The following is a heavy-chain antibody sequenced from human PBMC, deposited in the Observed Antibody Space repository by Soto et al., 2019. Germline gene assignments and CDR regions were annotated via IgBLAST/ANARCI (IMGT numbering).Heavy chain of an antibody. CDR2: IYYSGST. J-gene: IGHJ6*02. D-gene: IGHD3-9*01. CDR1: GGAISSGGYY. Sequence: QVQLQESGPGLVKPSQTLSLTCTVSGGAISSGGYYWSWIRQHPGKGLEWIGYIYYSGSTYYNPSLESRVTISVDTSKNQFSLKLSSVTAADTAVYYCARHWGTGYYKGLYYYGMDVWGQGTTVTVSS. V-gene: IGHV4-31*03. CDR3: ARHWGTGYYKGLYYYGMDV.